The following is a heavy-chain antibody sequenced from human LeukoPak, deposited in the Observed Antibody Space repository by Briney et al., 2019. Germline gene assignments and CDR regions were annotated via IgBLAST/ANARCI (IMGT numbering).Heavy chain of an antibody. Sequence: ASVKVSCKASGYTFTSYDINWVRQATGQGLEWMGWMNPNSGNTGYAQKFQGRVTITRNTSISAAYMELSSLRSEDTAVYYCASSYSYGSLFDYWGQGTLVTVSS. D-gene: IGHD5-18*01. J-gene: IGHJ4*02. V-gene: IGHV1-8*03. CDR2: MNPNSGNT. CDR3: ASSYSYGSLFDY. CDR1: GYTFTSYD.